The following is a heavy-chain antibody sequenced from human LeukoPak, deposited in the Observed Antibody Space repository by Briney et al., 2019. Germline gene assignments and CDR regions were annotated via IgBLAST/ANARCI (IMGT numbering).Heavy chain of an antibody. D-gene: IGHD1-26*01. CDR2: ISYDGSNK. Sequence: PGGSLRLSCAASGFTFSSYAMHWVRQAPGKGLEWVAVISYDGSNKYYADSVKGRFTISRDNSKNTLYLQMNSLRAEDTAVYYCARDRVGATCFDYWGQGTLVTVSS. CDR3: ARDRVGATCFDY. V-gene: IGHV3-30-3*01. J-gene: IGHJ4*02. CDR1: GFTFSSYA.